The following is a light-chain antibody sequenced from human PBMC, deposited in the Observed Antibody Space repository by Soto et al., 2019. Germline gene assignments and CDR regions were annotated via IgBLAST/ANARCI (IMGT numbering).Light chain of an antibody. CDR3: GADHGSGSNFVYV. V-gene: IGLV9-49*01. CDR2: VGTGGIVG. Sequence: QSVLTQPPSASASLGASVTLTCTLSSGYTNYKVDWYQQRPGKGPRFVMRVGTGGIVGSKGDGIPDRFSVLGSGLNRYLTIKNMQEEDESDYYCGADHGSGSNFVYVFGTGTKVTVL. J-gene: IGLJ1*01. CDR1: SGYTNYK.